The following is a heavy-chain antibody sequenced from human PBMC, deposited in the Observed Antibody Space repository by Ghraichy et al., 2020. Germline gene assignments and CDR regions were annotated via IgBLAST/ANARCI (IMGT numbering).Heavy chain of an antibody. V-gene: IGHV3-7*01. CDR3: VKDHTIFGAIDY. Sequence: GGSLRLSCAASGFTFSSFWMGWVRQAPGKGLEWVANINPGGSEKYYVDSVKGRFTISRDSARNSLYLQMNSLRAEDTAVYHCVKDHTIFGAIDYWGQGTLVTVSS. J-gene: IGHJ4*02. CDR2: INPGGSEK. CDR1: GFTFSSFW. D-gene: IGHD3-3*01.